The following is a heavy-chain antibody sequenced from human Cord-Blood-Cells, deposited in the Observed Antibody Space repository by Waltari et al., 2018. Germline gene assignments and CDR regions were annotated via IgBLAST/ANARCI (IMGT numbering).Heavy chain of an antibody. CDR2: ISYDGSNI. Sequence: QVQLVESGGGVVQPWRSLRLSCAASGFTFSSYGMHWVRQAPGKGLEWVAVISYDGSNIYYADSVKGRFTISRDNSKNTLYLQMNSLRAEDTAVYYCAYDYWGQGTLVTVSS. V-gene: IGHV3-30*03. CDR1: GFTFSSYG. CDR3: AYDY. J-gene: IGHJ4*02.